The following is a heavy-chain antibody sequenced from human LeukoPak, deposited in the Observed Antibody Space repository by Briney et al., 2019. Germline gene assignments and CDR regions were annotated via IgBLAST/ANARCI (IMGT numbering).Heavy chain of an antibody. V-gene: IGHV4-34*01. CDR1: GGSFSGYY. J-gene: IGHJ5*02. CDR3: ARVPRSLRSLGYCNSTSCYGPFDP. D-gene: IGHD2-2*01. CDR2: INHSGST. Sequence: PSETLSLTCAVYGGSFSGYYWSWIRQPPGKGLEWIGEINHSGSTNYNPSLKSRVTISVDTSKNQFSLKLSSVTAADTAVYYCARVPRSLRSLGYCNSTSCYGPFDPWGQGTLVTVSS.